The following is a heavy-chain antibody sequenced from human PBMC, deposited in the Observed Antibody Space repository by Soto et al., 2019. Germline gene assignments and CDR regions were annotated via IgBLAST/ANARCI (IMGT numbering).Heavy chain of an antibody. D-gene: IGHD6-6*01. CDR2: IKPSGGST. J-gene: IGHJ6*03. CDR1: GDAFISYY. Sequence: GASVEVCCKASGDAFISYYMHWVRQAPGQGLEWMGIIKPSGGSTSYAQKFQGRVTMTRGTSTSTVYMELSSLRSEDTAVYYCARTSIAARRTSNYYYYYYVDVWGKGTTVTVSS. V-gene: IGHV1-46*03. CDR3: ARTSIAARRTSNYYYYYYVDV.